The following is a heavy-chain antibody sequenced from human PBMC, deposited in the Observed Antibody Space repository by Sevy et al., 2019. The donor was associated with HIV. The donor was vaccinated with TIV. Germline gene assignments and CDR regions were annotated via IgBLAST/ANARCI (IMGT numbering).Heavy chain of an antibody. CDR1: GYTLSELS. V-gene: IGHV1-24*01. J-gene: IGHJ4*02. CDR3: ATTKDYYDCSGSPFDY. D-gene: IGHD3-22*01. Sequence: ATVKVSCMVSGYTLSELSMHWVRQAPGKGLEWMGSFDPEDHETIYAQKFQGRVTMTEDTSTDTAYMELNNLRSEDTAVYYCATTKDYYDCSGSPFDYWGQGTLVSVSS. CDR2: FDPEDHET.